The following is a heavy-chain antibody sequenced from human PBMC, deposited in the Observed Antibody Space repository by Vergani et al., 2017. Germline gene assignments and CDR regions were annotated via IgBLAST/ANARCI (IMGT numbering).Heavy chain of an antibody. J-gene: IGHJ2*01. D-gene: IGHD2-2*01. CDR2: ISSSSSTI. Sequence: EVQLVESGGGVVQPGRSLRLSCAASGFTFSSYSMNWVRQAPGKGLEWVSYISSSSSTIYYADSVKGRFTISRDNAKNSLYLQMNSLRDEDTAVYYCARGWVGYCSSTSCYPYWYFDLWGRGTLVTVSS. CDR3: ARGWVGYCSSTSCYPYWYFDL. V-gene: IGHV3-48*02. CDR1: GFTFSSYS.